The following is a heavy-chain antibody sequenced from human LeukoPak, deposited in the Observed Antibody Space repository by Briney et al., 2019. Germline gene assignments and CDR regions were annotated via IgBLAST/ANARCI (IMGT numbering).Heavy chain of an antibody. CDR1: GFTFSSYW. CDR2: INSDGSST. D-gene: IGHD3-9*01. J-gene: IGHJ4*02. V-gene: IGHV3-74*01. CDR3: ARGSGGNYDILTGYDDY. Sequence: GGSLRLSCAASGFTFSSYWMHWVRQAPGGGLVWVSRINSDGSSTRYADSVKGRFTISRDNAKNTLYLQMNSLRAEDTAGYYCARGSGGNYDILTGYDDYWGQGTLVTVSS.